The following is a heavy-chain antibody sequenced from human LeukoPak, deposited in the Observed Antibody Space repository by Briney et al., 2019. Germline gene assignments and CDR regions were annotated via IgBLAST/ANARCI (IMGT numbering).Heavy chain of an antibody. CDR3: AKDQGLGYCSGGSCYPVDY. V-gene: IGHV3-23*01. CDR2: ISGNGGST. D-gene: IGHD2-15*01. Sequence: GESLRLSCAASGFTFSSYAMSWVRQAPGKGLEWVSAISGNGGSTYYADSVKGRFTISRDNSKNTLYLQMNSLRAEDTAVYYCAKDQGLGYCSGGSCYPVDYWGQGTLVTVSS. J-gene: IGHJ4*02. CDR1: GFTFSSYA.